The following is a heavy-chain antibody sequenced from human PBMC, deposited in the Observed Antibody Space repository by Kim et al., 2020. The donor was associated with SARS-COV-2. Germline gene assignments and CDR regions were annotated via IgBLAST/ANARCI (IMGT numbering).Heavy chain of an antibody. CDR3: SLGVVAATHDYYYGMDV. J-gene: IGHJ6*02. Sequence: VKGRFTISRDNSKNTLYLQMNSLRAEDTAVYYCSLGVVAATHDYYYGMDVWGQGTTVTVSS. V-gene: IGHV3-53*01. D-gene: IGHD2-15*01.